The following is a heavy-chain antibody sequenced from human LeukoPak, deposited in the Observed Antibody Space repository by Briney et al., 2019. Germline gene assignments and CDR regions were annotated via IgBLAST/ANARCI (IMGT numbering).Heavy chain of an antibody. V-gene: IGHV1-46*01. CDR2: INPSGGST. CDR1: GYTFTSYY. Sequence: ASVKVSCKASGYTFTSYYVHWVRQAPGQGLEWMGIINPSGGSTSYAQKFQGRVTMTRDTSISTAYMELSRLRSDDTAVYYCARDGFLGLGELSLFWGQGTLVTVSS. D-gene: IGHD3-16*02. J-gene: IGHJ4*02. CDR3: ARDGFLGLGELSLF.